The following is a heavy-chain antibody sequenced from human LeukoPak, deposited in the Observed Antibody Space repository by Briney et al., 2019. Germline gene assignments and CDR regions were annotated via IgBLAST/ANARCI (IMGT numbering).Heavy chain of an antibody. V-gene: IGHV3-53*01. CDR1: GFTVSSNY. CDR2: IYSGGST. J-gene: IGHJ4*02. D-gene: IGHD1-26*01. Sequence: PGGSLRLSCAASGFTVSSNYMSWVRQAPGKGLEWVSVIYSGGSTYYADSVKGRFTISRDNSKNTLYLQMNSLRAEDTAVYYCAREGLGSYFDYWGQGTLVTVSS. CDR3: AREGLGSYFDY.